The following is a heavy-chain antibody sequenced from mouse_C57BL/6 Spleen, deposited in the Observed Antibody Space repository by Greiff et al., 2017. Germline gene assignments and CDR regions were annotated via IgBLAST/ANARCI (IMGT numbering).Heavy chain of an antibody. CDR2: IHPNSGST. D-gene: IGHD2-4*01. J-gene: IGHJ2*01. Sequence: QVQLQQPGAELVKPGASVKLSCKASGYTFTSYWMHWVKQRPGQGLEWIGMIHPNSGSTNYNEKFKSKATLTVDKSSSTAYMQLSRLTSEDSAVYVCAGAFYYDYDGGFDYWGQGTTLTVSS. CDR3: AGAFYYDYDGGFDY. CDR1: GYTFTSYW. V-gene: IGHV1-64*01.